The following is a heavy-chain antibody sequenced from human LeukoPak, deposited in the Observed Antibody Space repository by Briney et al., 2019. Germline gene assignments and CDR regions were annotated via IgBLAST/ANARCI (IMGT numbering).Heavy chain of an antibody. J-gene: IGHJ4*03. CDR1: GFTFSSYW. CDR3: ANALMGSYFEC. Sequence: GGSLRLSCAASGFTFSSYWMHWVRQAPGKGLVWVSCINSEGSSASYADSVKGRFTISRDNAKNTLFLQMTSLRAEDTAVYYCANALMGSYFECWGQGTLVTVSS. CDR2: INSEGSSA. V-gene: IGHV3-74*01. D-gene: IGHD7-27*01.